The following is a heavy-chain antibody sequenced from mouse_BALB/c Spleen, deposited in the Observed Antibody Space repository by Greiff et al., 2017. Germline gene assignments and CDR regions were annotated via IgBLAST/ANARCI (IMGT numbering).Heavy chain of an antibody. D-gene: IGHD2-14*01. CDR2: ISDGGSYT. J-gene: IGHJ4*01. CDR3: ARADYRSQDYYAMDY. CDR1: GFTFSDYY. Sequence: EVQLQQSGGGLVKPGGSLKLSCAASGFTFSDYYMYWVRQTPEKRLEWVATISDGGSYTYYPDSVKGRVTISRDNAKNNLYLQMSSLTSEDTAMYYCARADYRSQDYYAMDYWGQGTSVTVSS. V-gene: IGHV5-4*02.